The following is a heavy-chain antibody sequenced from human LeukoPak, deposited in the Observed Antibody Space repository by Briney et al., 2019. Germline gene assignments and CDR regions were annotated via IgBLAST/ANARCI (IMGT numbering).Heavy chain of an antibody. V-gene: IGHV3-23*01. D-gene: IGHD3-3*02. CDR3: AKDTPFSLRAQSYYYYYYYMDV. Sequence: GGSLRLSCAASGFTFSSYAMSWVRQAPGKGLEWVSAISGSGGSTYYADSVKGRFTISRDNSKNTLYLQMNSLRAEDTAVYYCAKDTPFSLRAQSYYYYYYYMDVWGKGTTVTVSS. J-gene: IGHJ6*03. CDR1: GFTFSSYA. CDR2: ISGSGGST.